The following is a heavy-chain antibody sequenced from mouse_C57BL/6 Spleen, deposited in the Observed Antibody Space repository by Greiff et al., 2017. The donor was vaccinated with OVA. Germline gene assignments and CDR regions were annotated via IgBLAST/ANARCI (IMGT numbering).Heavy chain of an antibody. CDR2: ISYSGST. J-gene: IGHJ3*01. V-gene: IGHV3-1*01. CDR3: ARDNGNYEFAY. Sequence: DVHLVESGPGMVKPSQSLSLTCTVTGYSITSGYDWHWIRHFPGNKLEWMGYISYSGSTNYNPSLKSRISITHDTSKNHFFLKLNSVTTEDTATYYCARDNGNYEFAYWGQGTLVTVSA. CDR1: GYSITSGYD. D-gene: IGHD2-1*01.